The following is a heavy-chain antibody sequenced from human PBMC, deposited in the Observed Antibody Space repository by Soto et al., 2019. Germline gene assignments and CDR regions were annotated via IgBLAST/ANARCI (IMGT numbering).Heavy chain of an antibody. CDR1: GFTFDDYA. J-gene: IGHJ4*02. CDR3: AKDMGLYCGGDCYLAPDY. CDR2: ISWNSGSI. V-gene: IGHV3-9*01. Sequence: EVQLVESGGGLVQPGRSLRLSCAASGFTFDDYAMHWVRQAPGKGLEWVSGISWNSGSIGYADSVKGRFTISRDNAKNSLYLQMNSLRAEDTALYYCAKDMGLYCGGDCYLAPDYWGQGTLVTVSS. D-gene: IGHD2-21*01.